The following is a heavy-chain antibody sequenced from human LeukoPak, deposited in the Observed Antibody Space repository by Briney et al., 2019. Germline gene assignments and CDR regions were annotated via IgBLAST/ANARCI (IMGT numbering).Heavy chain of an antibody. Sequence: PSETLSLTCTVSGGSISSGGYYWSWIRQHPGKGLEWIGYIYYSGSTYYNPSLKSRVTISVDTSKNQFSLKLSSVTAADTAVYYCARTMVRGVTFDYWGQGPLVTVSS. V-gene: IGHV4-31*03. CDR2: IYYSGST. CDR1: GGSISSGGYY. CDR3: ARTMVRGVTFDY. J-gene: IGHJ4*02. D-gene: IGHD3-10*01.